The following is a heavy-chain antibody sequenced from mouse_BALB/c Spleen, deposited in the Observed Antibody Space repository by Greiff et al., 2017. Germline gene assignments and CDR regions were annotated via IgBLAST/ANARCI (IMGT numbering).Heavy chain of an antibody. CDR1: GYTFTSYW. CDR3: TRSSTATYAMDY. D-gene: IGHD1-2*01. J-gene: IGHJ4*01. V-gene: IGHV1S127*01. CDR2: IDPSDSYT. Sequence: QVQLQQPGAELVKPGASVKMSCKASGYTFTSYWMHWVKQRPGQGLEWIGTIDPSDSYTSYNQKFKGKATLTVDTSSSTAYMQLSSLTSEDSAVYYCTRSSTATYAMDYWGQGTSVTVSS.